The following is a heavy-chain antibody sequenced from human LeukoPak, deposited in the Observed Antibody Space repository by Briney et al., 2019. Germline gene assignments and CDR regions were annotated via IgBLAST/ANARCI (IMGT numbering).Heavy chain of an antibody. CDR1: RGTFSSYA. CDR3: ARDAVNYYDSSSFDY. Sequence: SVKVSCKASRGTFSSYAISWVRQAPGQGLEWMGRIIPILGIANYAQKFQGRVTITADKSTSTAYMELSSLRSEDTAVYYCARDAVNYYDSSSFDYWGQGTLVTVSS. CDR2: IIPILGIA. D-gene: IGHD3-22*01. V-gene: IGHV1-69*04. J-gene: IGHJ4*02.